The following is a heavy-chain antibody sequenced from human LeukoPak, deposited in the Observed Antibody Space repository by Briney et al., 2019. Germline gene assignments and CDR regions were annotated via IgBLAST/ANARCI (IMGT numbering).Heavy chain of an antibody. J-gene: IGHJ4*02. V-gene: IGHV3-30-3*01. CDR1: GFTFSTYA. CDR3: AREYSSGYYRTFDY. CDR2: IAYDGSNK. D-gene: IGHD3-22*01. Sequence: GGSLRLSCAASGFTFSTYAMHWVRQAPGKGLEWVAVIAYDGSNKYYADSVKGRFTISRDNSKNTLYLQMSSLRVEDTAMYYCAREYSSGYYRTFDYWGQGTLVTVSS.